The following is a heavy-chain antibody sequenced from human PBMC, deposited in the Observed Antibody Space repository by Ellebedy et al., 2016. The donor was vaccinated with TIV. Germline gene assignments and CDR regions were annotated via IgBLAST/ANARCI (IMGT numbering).Heavy chain of an antibody. V-gene: IGHV1-3*01. CDR2: INAGNGNT. Sequence: AASVKVSCKASGYTFTSYAIHWVRQAPGQRLEWMGWINAGNGNTKYSQKFQGRVTITRDTSASTAYMELSSLRSEYTAVYYWATVGITMIVSGFDYWGQGTLVTVSS. J-gene: IGHJ4*02. D-gene: IGHD3-22*01. CDR3: ATVGITMIVSGFDY. CDR1: GYTFTSYA.